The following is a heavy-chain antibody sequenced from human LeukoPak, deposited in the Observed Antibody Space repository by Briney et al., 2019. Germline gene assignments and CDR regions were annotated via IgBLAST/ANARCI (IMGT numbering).Heavy chain of an antibody. J-gene: IGHJ4*02. CDR3: AKNEVWWLPDS. CDR2: IRYDGSNE. Sequence: PGGSLRLSCAASGFTFRNFGMHWVRQAQGKGLDWVEFIRYDGSNEYYADSVKGRFTISRDNYKNTLYLQMNSLRADDTALYYCAKNEVWWLPDSWGQGTLVTVSS. D-gene: IGHD5-12*01. V-gene: IGHV3-30*02. CDR1: GFTFRNFG.